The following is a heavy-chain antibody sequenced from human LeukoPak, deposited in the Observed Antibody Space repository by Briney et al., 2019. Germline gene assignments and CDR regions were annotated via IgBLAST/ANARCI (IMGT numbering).Heavy chain of an antibody. CDR1: GFTFSSYG. CDR3: AKDQWKWELSPTFDY. CDR2: ISGSGGST. D-gene: IGHD1-26*01. V-gene: IGHV3-23*01. Sequence: PGGSLRLSCAASGFTFSSYGMSWVRQAPGKGLEWVSAISGSGGSTYYADSVKGRFTISRDNSKNTLYLQMNSLRAEDTAVYYCAKDQWKWELSPTFDYWGQGTLVTVSS. J-gene: IGHJ4*02.